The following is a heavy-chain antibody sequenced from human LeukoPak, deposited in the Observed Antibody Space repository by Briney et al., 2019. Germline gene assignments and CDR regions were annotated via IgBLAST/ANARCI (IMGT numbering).Heavy chain of an antibody. D-gene: IGHD1-20*01. CDR3: ARDNWIRPYNWFDP. J-gene: IGHJ5*02. V-gene: IGHV4-61*02. CDR1: GGSISSGSYY. CDR2: IYTSGST. Sequence: SETLSLTCTVSGGSISSGSYYWSWIRQPAGKGPEWIGRIYTSGSTNYNPSLKSRVTISVDTSKNQFSLKLSSVTAADTAVYYCARDNWIRPYNWFDPWGQGTLVTVSS.